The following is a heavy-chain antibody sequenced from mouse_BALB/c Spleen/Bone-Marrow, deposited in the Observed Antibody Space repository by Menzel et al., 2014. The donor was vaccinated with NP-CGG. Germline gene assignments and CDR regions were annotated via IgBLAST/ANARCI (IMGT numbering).Heavy chain of an antibody. V-gene: IGHV1S130*01. J-gene: IGHJ2*01. CDR1: GYTFTSSW. Sequence: VQLQQSGSVLVRPGASVNLSCKASGYTFTSSWMHWAKQRPGQGLEWIGEIHPNSGNTNYNGKFKGKATLTVDTSSSXAYVDLSSLTSEDSAVYYCARSGFDYWGQGTTLTVSS. D-gene: IGHD4-1*01. CDR2: IHPNSGNT. CDR3: ARSGFDY.